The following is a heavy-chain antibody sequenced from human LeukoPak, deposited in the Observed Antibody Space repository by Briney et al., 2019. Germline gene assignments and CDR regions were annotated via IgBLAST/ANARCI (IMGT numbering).Heavy chain of an antibody. J-gene: IGHJ6*03. V-gene: IGHV1-2*02. D-gene: IGHD2-2*02. CDR2: INPNSGGT. CDR3: ARGQEYCSSTSCYNYMDV. Sequence: ASVKVSCKASGYTFTGYYMHWVRQAPGQGLEWMGWINPNSGGTNYAQKFQGRVTMTRDTSISTAYLELSRLRSDDTAVYYCARGQEYCSSTSCYNYMDVWGKGTTVTVSS. CDR1: GYTFTGYY.